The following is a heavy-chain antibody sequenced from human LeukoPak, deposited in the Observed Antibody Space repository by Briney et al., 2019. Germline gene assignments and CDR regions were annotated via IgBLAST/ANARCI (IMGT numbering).Heavy chain of an antibody. J-gene: IGHJ4*02. V-gene: IGHV3-23*01. Sequence: GGSLRLSCAASGFTFSSYAMRWVRQDPGKGLEWVSAISGSVGSTYYADSVKGRFTISRDKSKNTLYLQMNSLRAEDTAVYYCAKFGAAIYYESSGSYAGGGGPQFDYWGQGTLVTDSS. CDR1: GFTFSSYA. D-gene: IGHD3-22*01. CDR3: AKFGAAIYYESSGSYAGGGGPQFDY. CDR2: ISGSVGST.